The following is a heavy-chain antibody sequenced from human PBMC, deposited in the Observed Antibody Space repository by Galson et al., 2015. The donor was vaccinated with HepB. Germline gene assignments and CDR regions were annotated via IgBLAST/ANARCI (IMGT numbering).Heavy chain of an antibody. J-gene: IGHJ3*02. CDR2: ISSSSSYT. CDR1: GFTFSDYY. CDR3: ARVLGAEGAFDI. Sequence: SLRLSCAASGFTFSDYYMSWIRQAPGQGLEWVSYISSSSSYTNYADSVKGRFTISRDNAKNSLYLQMNSLRAEDTAVYYCARVLGAEGAFDIWGQGTMVTVSS. V-gene: IGHV3-11*06. D-gene: IGHD1-26*01.